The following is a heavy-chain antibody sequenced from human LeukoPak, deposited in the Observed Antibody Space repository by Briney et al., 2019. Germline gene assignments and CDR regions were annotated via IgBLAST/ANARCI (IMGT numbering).Heavy chain of an antibody. CDR2: MSSSSSTM. D-gene: IGHD3-10*01. Sequence: GGSLRLSCAASGFIFSSYSMNWVRQAPGKGLEWVSSMSSSSSTMYYADSVKGRFTISRDNAKNSLYLQMNSLRAEDTAVYYCARDGWFGELSPYYFDCWGQGTLVTVSS. CDR3: ARDGWFGELSPYYFDC. V-gene: IGHV3-48*01. CDR1: GFIFSSYS. J-gene: IGHJ4*02.